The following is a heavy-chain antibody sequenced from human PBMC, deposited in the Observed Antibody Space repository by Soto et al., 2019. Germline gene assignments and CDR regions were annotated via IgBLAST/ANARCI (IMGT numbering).Heavy chain of an antibody. V-gene: IGHV1-69*13. CDR3: ARDLGAIAAAGTPRASYYFDY. CDR2: IIPIFGTA. CDR1: GGTFSSYA. Sequence: SVKVSCKASGGTFSSYAISRVRQAPGQGLEWMGGIIPIFGTANYAQKFQGRVTITADESTSTAYMELSSLRSEDTAVYYCARDLGAIAAAGTPRASYYFDYWGQGTLVTVSS. D-gene: IGHD6-13*01. J-gene: IGHJ4*02.